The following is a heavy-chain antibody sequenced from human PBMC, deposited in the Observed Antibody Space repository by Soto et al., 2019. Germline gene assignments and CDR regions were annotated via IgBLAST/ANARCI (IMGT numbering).Heavy chain of an antibody. CDR3: ARLLVPPPRTVKTEFGYYYGMDV. CDR2: IIPIFGTA. Sequence: QVQLVQSGAEVKKPGSSVKVSCKASGGTFSSYAISWVRQAPGQGLEWMGGIIPIFGTANYAQKFQGRVTITADDSTSTAYMALSSLRSEDTAVYYCARLLVPPPRTVKTEFGYYYGMDVWGQGTTVTVSS. V-gene: IGHV1-69*01. D-gene: IGHD4-17*01. CDR1: GGTFSSYA. J-gene: IGHJ6*02.